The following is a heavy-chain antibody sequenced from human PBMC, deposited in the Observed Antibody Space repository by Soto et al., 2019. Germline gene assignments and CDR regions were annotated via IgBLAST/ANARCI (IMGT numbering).Heavy chain of an antibody. D-gene: IGHD4-4*01. Sequence: EVQLVQSGGGLVQPGGSLRLSCVGSGFTLTDFYMNWVRQAPGKGLAWVANIRPDGSETNYVEAVKGRFTTSRDNAKNSLFLQTKSLRADDTAVYYCAGWGGHDYNYWGQGILVTVSS. CDR1: GFTLTDFY. V-gene: IGHV3-7*03. CDR3: AGWGGHDYNY. J-gene: IGHJ4*02. CDR2: IRPDGSET.